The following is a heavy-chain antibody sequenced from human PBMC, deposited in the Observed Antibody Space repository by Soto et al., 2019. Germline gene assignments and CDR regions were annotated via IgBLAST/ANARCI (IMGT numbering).Heavy chain of an antibody. CDR1: GFTFSNAW. CDR3: TTDFRSAYCGGDCYSVPYFDH. J-gene: IGHJ4*02. V-gene: IGHV3-15*01. Sequence: GGSLRLSCAASGFTFSNAWMSWVRQAPGKGLEWVGRIKSKTDGGTTDYAAPVKGRFTISRDDSKNTLYLQMNSLKTEDTAVYYCTTDFRSAYCGGDCYSVPYFDHWGQGTLVTVSS. D-gene: IGHD2-21*02. CDR2: IKSKTDGGTT.